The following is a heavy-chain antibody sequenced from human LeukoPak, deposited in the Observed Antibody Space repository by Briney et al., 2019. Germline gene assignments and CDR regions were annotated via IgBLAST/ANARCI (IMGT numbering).Heavy chain of an antibody. CDR1: GFTLSSSW. CDR2: IKPDGSEY. CDR3: ARDVSRSFDY. V-gene: IGHV3-7*01. Sequence: GGSLILSCVGSGFTLSSSWLNWFRQAPGKGLEWVANIKPDGSEYYYVDSVKGRFTISRDNAQNSLYLQMISLRADDTAVYYCARDVSRSFDYWGQGTLVTVSS. J-gene: IGHJ4*02.